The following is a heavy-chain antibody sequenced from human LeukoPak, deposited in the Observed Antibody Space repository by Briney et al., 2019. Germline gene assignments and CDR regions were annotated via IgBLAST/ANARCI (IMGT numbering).Heavy chain of an antibody. J-gene: IGHJ3*02. CDR3: TSPALTMIVVGRRGGDAFDI. CDR1: GYIFTSYG. V-gene: IGHV1-18*01. CDR2: VSAYNGNT. D-gene: IGHD3-22*01. Sequence: ASVSLSCRASGYIFTSYGISWVRQAPGQGLEGMGWVSAYNGNTNYAQKLQGRVTMTTDTSTSTAYMELSSLISDDTAVYYCTSPALTMIVVGRRGGDAFDIWGQGTMVTVSS.